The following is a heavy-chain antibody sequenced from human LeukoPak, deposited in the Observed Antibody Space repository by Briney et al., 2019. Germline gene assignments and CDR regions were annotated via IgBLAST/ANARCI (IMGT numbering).Heavy chain of an antibody. CDR2: INHSGST. Sequence: DSLRLSCAASGFTFTKYWMTWVRPPPGKGLEWIGEINHSGSTNYNPSLKSRVTISVDTSKNQFSLKLSSVTAADTAVYYCARQGYDFWSGPSYYMDVWGKGTTVTVSS. D-gene: IGHD3-3*01. J-gene: IGHJ6*03. V-gene: IGHV4-34*01. CDR1: GFTFTKYW. CDR3: ARQGYDFWSGPSYYMDV.